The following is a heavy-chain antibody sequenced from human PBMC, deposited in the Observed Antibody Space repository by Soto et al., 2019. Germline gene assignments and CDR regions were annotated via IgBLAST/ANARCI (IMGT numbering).Heavy chain of an antibody. CDR2: ISRTGDSA. D-gene: IGHD3-22*01. V-gene: IGHV3-23*01. Sequence: EVHLLESGGALVQPGGSLTLSCAASVFSFSDYARSWVRQAPGKGLEWVSSISRTGDSAYYADSVKGRFAISRDRSKNRLSLQMNSLRVEDTAVYYCAKGPDGSGYYHNWFDSWGQGTLITVSS. CDR1: VFSFSDYA. CDR3: AKGPDGSGYYHNWFDS. J-gene: IGHJ5*01.